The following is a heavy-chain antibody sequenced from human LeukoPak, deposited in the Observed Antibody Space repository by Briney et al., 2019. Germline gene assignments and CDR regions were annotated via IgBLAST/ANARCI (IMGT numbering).Heavy chain of an antibody. CDR3: ARHPTYTRGWPLDF. D-gene: IGHD6-19*01. CDR2: IYPGDSET. J-gene: IGHJ4*02. V-gene: IGHV5-51*01. Sequence: GESLQISCQGSGYSFTSYWIGWVRQMPGKGLEWMGIIYPGDSETRYSPSFQGQVTITADKSISTAYLQWSSLKASDTAIYYRARHPTYTRGWPLDFWGQGTLVTVSS. CDR1: GYSFTSYW.